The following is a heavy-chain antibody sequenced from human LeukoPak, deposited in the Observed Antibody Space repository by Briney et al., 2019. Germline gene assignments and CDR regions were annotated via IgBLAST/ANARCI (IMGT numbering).Heavy chain of an antibody. CDR1: GFTFSSYA. Sequence: GGSLRLSCAASGFTFSSYAMSWVRQAPGKGLEWVSSISSSSSYIYYADSVKGRFTISRDNAKNSLYLQMNSLRAEDTAVYYCAREVVAVAGTRFFDYWGQGTLVTVSS. V-gene: IGHV3-21*01. D-gene: IGHD6-19*01. J-gene: IGHJ4*02. CDR2: ISSSSSYI. CDR3: AREVVAVAGTRFFDY.